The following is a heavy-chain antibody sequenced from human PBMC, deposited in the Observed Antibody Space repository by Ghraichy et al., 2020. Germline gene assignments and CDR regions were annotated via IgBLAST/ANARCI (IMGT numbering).Heavy chain of an antibody. D-gene: IGHD2/OR15-2a*01. J-gene: IGHJ5*02. CDR1: GGSFSNFS. Sequence: SETLSLTCAVYGGSFSNFSLTWIRQPPGKGLEWIGEINHLGSTKYNASLKSRVTISVDTSKNQFSLNLTSVTAADTALYYCARAFYSSSGGYFRPWGQGTLVTVSS. CDR3: ARAFYSSSGGYFRP. V-gene: IGHV4-34*01. CDR2: INHLGST.